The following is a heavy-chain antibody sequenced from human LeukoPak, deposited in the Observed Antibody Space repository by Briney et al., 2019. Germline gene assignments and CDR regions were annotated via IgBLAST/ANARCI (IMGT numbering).Heavy chain of an antibody. CDR1: GYTFTSYD. J-gene: IGHJ5*02. V-gene: IGHV1-8*01. D-gene: IGHD6-19*01. CDR3: ARRRRMSSGWYGNWFDP. Sequence: GASVTVSYKASGYTFTSYDINWVRQATGQGLEWMGWMNPNSGNTGYAQKFQGRVTMTRNTSISTAYMELSSLRSEDTAVYYCARRRRMSSGWYGNWFDPWGQGTLVTVSS. CDR2: MNPNSGNT.